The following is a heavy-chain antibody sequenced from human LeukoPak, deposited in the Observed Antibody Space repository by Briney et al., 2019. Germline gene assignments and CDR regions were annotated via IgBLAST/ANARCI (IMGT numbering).Heavy chain of an antibody. CDR1: GYSFTSYW. D-gene: IGHD5-24*01. CDR3: AISEGEMATSLDY. Sequence: GESLKTSCKGSGYSFTSYWIGWVRQMPGKGLEWMGIIYPGDSDTRYSPSFQEQGTISSDNSISTAYLQRSSLKASDTAMYYCAISEGEMATSLDYWGQGTLVTVSS. J-gene: IGHJ4*02. V-gene: IGHV5-51*01. CDR2: IYPGDSDT.